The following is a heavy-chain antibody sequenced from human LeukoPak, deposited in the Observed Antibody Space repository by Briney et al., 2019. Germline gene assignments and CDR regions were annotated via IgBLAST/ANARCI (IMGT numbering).Heavy chain of an antibody. CDR2: INHSGST. Sequence: SETLSLTCAVYGGSFSGYYWSWIRQPPGKGLEWIGEINHSGSTNYNPSLKSRVTISVDTSKNQISLKLSSVTAADTAVYYCARWYFDWFDAFDIWGQGTMVTVSS. V-gene: IGHV4-34*01. J-gene: IGHJ3*02. CDR3: ARWYFDWFDAFDI. CDR1: GGSFSGYY. D-gene: IGHD3-9*01.